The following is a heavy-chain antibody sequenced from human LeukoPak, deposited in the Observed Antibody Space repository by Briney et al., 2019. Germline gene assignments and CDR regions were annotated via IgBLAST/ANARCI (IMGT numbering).Heavy chain of an antibody. CDR1: GFTFSRHW. V-gene: IGHV3-7*01. Sequence: GGSLRLSCAASGFTFSRHWMNWVRQAPGKGLEWVANIKQDGSEKYYVDSVKGRFTISRDNAKNSLYLQMNSPRAEDTAVYYCARDRGIRDYFDYWGQGTLVTVSS. CDR3: ARDRGIRDYFDY. CDR2: IKQDGSEK. D-gene: IGHD3-3*02. J-gene: IGHJ4*02.